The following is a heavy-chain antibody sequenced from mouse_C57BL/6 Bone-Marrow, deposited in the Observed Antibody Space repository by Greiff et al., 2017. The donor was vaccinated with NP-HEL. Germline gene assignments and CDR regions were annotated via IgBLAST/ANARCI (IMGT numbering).Heavy chain of an antibody. CDR1: GYAFSSYW. J-gene: IGHJ2*01. Sequence: VQLQQSGAELVKPGASVKISCKASGYAFSSYWMNWVKQRPGKGLEWIGQIYPGDGDTNYNGKFKGKATLTADKSSSTAYMQLSSLTSEDSAVYFCARWYYGSNYFDYWGQGTTLTVSS. CDR2: IYPGDGDT. D-gene: IGHD1-1*01. CDR3: ARWYYGSNYFDY. V-gene: IGHV1-80*01.